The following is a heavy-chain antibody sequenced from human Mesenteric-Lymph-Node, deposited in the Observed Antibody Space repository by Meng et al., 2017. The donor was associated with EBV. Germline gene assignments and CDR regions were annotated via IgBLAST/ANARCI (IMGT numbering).Heavy chain of an antibody. CDR3: ARDFGYGSDLFDN. D-gene: IGHD3-10*01. J-gene: IGHJ4*02. CDR1: GGSFSGYY. Sequence: QVTLQPWGAGLLEPSDTLSLPCAVYGGSFSGYYWSWIRQPPGKGLEWIGEINHSGSTNYNPSLKSRVTISVDTSKNQFSLKLSSVTAADTAVYYCARDFGYGSDLFDNWGRGTLVTVSS. V-gene: IGHV4-34*01. CDR2: INHSGST.